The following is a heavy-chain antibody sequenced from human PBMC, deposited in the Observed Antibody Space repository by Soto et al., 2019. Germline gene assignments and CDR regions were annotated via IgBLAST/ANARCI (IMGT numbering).Heavy chain of an antibody. CDR1: GYTFTSYG. CDR3: ARESSSSCHDY. J-gene: IGHJ4*02. Sequence: QVQLVQSGAEVKKPGASVKVSCKASGYTFTSYGISWVRQAPRQGLEGMGWISAYNGNTNYAQKLQGRVTMTTDTSTSTASMELRSLRSDDTAVYSCARESSSSCHDYWGQGTLVTVSS. V-gene: IGHV1-18*01. D-gene: IGHD6-13*01. CDR2: ISAYNGNT.